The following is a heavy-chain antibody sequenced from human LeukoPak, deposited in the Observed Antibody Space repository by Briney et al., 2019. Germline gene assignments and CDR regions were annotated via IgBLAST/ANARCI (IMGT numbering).Heavy chain of an antibody. CDR3: ARAPDLDSSGYYYRFFQH. Sequence: GGSLRLSCAASGFTFSTYWMSWVRQAPGKGLEWVANIKQDGNEKYYMDSVKGRFTISRDNAKNSLYLQMNSLRAEDTAVYYCARAPDLDSSGYYYRFFQHWGQGTLVTVSS. V-gene: IGHV3-7*05. CDR2: IKQDGNEK. CDR1: GFTFSTYW. D-gene: IGHD3-22*01. J-gene: IGHJ1*01.